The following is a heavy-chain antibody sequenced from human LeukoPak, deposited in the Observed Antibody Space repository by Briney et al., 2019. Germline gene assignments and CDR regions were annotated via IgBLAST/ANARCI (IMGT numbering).Heavy chain of an antibody. CDR2: IWYDGSNK. D-gene: IGHD2-15*01. J-gene: IGHJ4*02. CDR1: GFTFSSYG. V-gene: IGHV3-33*01. Sequence: GRSLRLSCAASGFTFSSYGMHWVRQAPGKGLEWVAVIWYDGSNKYYADSVKGRFTISRDNSKNTLYLQMNSLRAEDTAVYYCSGGSGGNLDYWGQGTLVTVSS. CDR3: SGGSGGNLDY.